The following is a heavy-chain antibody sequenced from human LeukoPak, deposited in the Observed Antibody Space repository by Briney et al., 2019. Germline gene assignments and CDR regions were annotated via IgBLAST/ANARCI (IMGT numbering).Heavy chain of an antibody. CDR1: GFTLSDYY. Sequence: RTGGSLRLSCAASGFTLSDYYMSWIRQAPGSGLEWVSYISSSGSTIYYADSVKGRFTISRDSAKNSLYLQMNDLRAEDTAMYYCARDQAQFGPWGQGTLVTVSS. CDR3: ARDQAQFGP. CDR2: ISSSGSTI. J-gene: IGHJ5*02. V-gene: IGHV3-11*01.